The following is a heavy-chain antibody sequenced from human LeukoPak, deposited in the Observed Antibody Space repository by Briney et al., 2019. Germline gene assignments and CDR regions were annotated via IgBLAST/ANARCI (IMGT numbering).Heavy chain of an antibody. V-gene: IGHV3-21*01. CDR2: ISYDSRSI. CDR3: ARDGSEWSRDL. J-gene: IGHJ5*02. Sequence: GGSLRLSWEASGFTFSPYGMTWVRQAPGKGLEWVSTISYDSRSIGYADSVKGRFTISRDNAKSSTFLQMNSLRVEDTAVYYCARDGSEWSRDLWGQGTLVTVSS. D-gene: IGHD2-15*01. CDR1: GFTFSPYG.